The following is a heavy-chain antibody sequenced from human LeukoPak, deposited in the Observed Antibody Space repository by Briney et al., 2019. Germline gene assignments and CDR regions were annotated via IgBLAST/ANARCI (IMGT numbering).Heavy chain of an antibody. CDR3: AREMRELSPLGY. CDR2: ISDSSTNT. V-gene: IGHV3-21*01. CDR1: GFTFSSYN. D-gene: IGHD1-26*01. J-gene: IGHJ4*02. Sequence: GGSLRLSCAASGFTFSSYNMNWVRQAPGQGLEWVSSISDSSTNTYYADSVRGRFIISRDNAKNSLYLQMNSLRAEDTAVYYCAREMRELSPLGYWGQGTLVTVSS.